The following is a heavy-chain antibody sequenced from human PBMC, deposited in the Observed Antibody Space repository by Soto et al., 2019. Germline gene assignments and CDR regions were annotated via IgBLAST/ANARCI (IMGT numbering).Heavy chain of an antibody. J-gene: IGHJ6*02. D-gene: IGHD3-22*01. CDR3: ARLLIHYYDSSGYSPTHYYYYGMDV. V-gene: IGHV5-51*01. CDR2: IYLGDSDT. CDR1: GYSFTSYW. Sequence: GESLKISCKGSGYSFTSYWIGWVRQMPGRGLEWMGIIYLGDSDTRYSPSFQGQVTISADKSISTAYLQCSSLKASDTAMYYCARLLIHYYDSSGYSPTHYYYYGMDVWGQGTTVTV.